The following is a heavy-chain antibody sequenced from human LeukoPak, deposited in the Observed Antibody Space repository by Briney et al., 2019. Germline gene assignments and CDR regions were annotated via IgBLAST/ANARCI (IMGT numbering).Heavy chain of an antibody. CDR1: GFTFSSYG. V-gene: IGHV3-33*01. CDR3: ARGGEMATTGIEAFDY. Sequence: GGSLRLSCAASGFTFSSYGMHWVRQAPGKGLEWVAVIWYDGSNKYYADSVKGRFTISRDNSKNTLYLQMNSLRAEDTAVYYCARGGEMATTGIEAFDYWGQGTLVTVSS. CDR2: IWYDGSNK. D-gene: IGHD5-24*01. J-gene: IGHJ4*02.